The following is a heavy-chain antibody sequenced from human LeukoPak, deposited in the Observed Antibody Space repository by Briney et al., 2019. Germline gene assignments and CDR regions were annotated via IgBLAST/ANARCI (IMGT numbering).Heavy chain of an antibody. CDR2: ITNGGSSA. CDR1: GLTFSNYY. D-gene: IGHD3-22*01. J-gene: IGHJ6*02. Sequence: GGSLRLSCAASGLTFSNYYMSWIRQAPGQGLEWLSYITNGGSSADYADSVKGRFTISRDNAKNSLYLQMNSLRAEDTAVYYCARDGIGYYYDKGDFVWGQGTTVTVSS. V-gene: IGHV3-11*04. CDR3: ARDGIGYYYDKGDFV.